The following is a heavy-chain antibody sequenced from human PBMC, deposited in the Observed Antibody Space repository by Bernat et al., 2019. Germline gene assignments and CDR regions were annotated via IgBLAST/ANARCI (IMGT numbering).Heavy chain of an antibody. V-gene: IGHV3-33*01. CDR3: ASGPFWSGYHEYYFDY. D-gene: IGHD3-3*01. CDR2: IWYDGSNK. CDR1: GFTFSSYG. Sequence: QVQLVESGGGVVQPGRSLRLSCAASGFTFSSYGMHWVRQAPGMGLEWVAVIWYDGSNKYYADSVKGRFTISRDNSKNTLYLQMNSLRAEDTAVYYCASGPFWSGYHEYYFDYWGQGTLVTVSS. J-gene: IGHJ4*02.